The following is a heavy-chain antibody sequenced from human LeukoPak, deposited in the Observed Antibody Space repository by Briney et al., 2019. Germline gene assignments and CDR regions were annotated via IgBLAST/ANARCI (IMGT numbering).Heavy chain of an antibody. Sequence: GRSLRLSCAASGFSFSDNGMHWVRQAPGKGLEWVAVIWYDGSNKYYADSVKGRFTISRDNSKNTLYLQMNSLRAEDTAVYYCARDPNGWYYFDYWGQGTLVTVSS. CDR1: GFSFSDNG. J-gene: IGHJ4*02. CDR2: IWYDGSNK. V-gene: IGHV3-33*01. D-gene: IGHD6-19*01. CDR3: ARDPNGWYYFDY.